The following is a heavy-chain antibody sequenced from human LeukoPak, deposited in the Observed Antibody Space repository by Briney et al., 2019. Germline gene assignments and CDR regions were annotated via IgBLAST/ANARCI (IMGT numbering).Heavy chain of an antibody. CDR3: ARARPERPVTATVTIPYYFDY. V-gene: IGHV3-64*01. Sequence: GGSLRLSCAASGFIFSDYFMSWIRQAPGKGLEYVSAISSNGGSTYYANSVKGRFTISRDNSKNTLYLQMGSLRAEDMAVYYCARARPERPVTATVTIPYYFDYWGQGTLVTVSS. D-gene: IGHD4-17*01. CDR1: GFIFSDYF. CDR2: ISSNGGST. J-gene: IGHJ4*02.